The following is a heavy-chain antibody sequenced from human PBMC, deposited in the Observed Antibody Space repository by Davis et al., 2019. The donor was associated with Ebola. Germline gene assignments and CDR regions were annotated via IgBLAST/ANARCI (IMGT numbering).Heavy chain of an antibody. CDR2: IYSSGST. V-gene: IGHV4-59*01. CDR1: GGYISGYY. D-gene: IGHD3-16*02. J-gene: IGHJ4*02. CDR3: ARDFVH. Sequence: SETLSLTCTVSGGYISGYYCSWIRQPPGKGLEWIGYIYSSGSTNYNPSLKSRVTISVDTSKNQFSLKLSSVTAADTAVYYCARDFVHWGRGTLVTVSS.